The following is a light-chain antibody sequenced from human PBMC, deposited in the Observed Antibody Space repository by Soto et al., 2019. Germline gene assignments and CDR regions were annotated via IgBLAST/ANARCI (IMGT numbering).Light chain of an antibody. CDR2: EVS. CDR3: SSYKSRSPRV. J-gene: IGLJ1*01. V-gene: IGLV2-14*01. Sequence: QSALTQPASVSGSPGQSITISCTGTSSDVGGYNYVSWYQQHPGKAPKLMIYEVSNRPSGVSNRFSRSKSGNTASLTISGLQAEDEADYYCSSYKSRSPRVFGTGTKVTV. CDR1: SSDVGGYNY.